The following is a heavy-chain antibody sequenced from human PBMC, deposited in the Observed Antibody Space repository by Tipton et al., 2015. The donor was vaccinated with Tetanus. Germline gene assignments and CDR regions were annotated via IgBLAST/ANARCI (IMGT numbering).Heavy chain of an antibody. D-gene: IGHD6-13*01. CDR3: ARSAHFASWYD. CDR2: ISSGSSII. Sequence: SLRLSCVGSGFNFSTNSMNWVRQAPGKGLEWIAYISSGSSIIFYADAVRGRFFISRDNTKNSPSLQMNSLKDDDTAVYYCARSAHFASWYDWGPGTRVTVSS. CDR1: GFNFSTNS. J-gene: IGHJ4*02. V-gene: IGHV3-48*02.